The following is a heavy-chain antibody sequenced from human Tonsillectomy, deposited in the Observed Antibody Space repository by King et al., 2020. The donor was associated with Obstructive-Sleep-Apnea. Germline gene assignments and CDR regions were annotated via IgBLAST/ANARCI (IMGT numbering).Heavy chain of an antibody. CDR2: ISWNSGSI. V-gene: IGHV3-9*01. CDR3: AKDKRYSVYDLLFYY. Sequence: VQLVESGGGLVQPGRSLRLSCAASGFTLDDYAMHWVRQAPGKGLEWVSGISWNSGSIGIADSVKGRFTISRNNAKNSLYLQMNSLRAEDTALDYCAKDKRYSVYDLLFYYCGQGTLVTVSS. D-gene: IGHD5/OR15-5a*01. J-gene: IGHJ4*02. CDR1: GFTLDDYA.